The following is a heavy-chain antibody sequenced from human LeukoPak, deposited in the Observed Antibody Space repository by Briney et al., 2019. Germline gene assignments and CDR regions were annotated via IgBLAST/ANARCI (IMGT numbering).Heavy chain of an antibody. V-gene: IGHV4-39*01. J-gene: IGHJ4*02. CDR2: MSNSGRT. CDR3: ARHWYDGSDYYPPGSY. Sequence: SGTLSLTCSVSGGSVISSRFYWGWVPKAPGQGLEWIGGMSNSGRTYSNPSFKSRLTISVDTSNNKFSLRLNSVTAADTAVYYCARHWYDGSDYYPPGSYWGQGTLVTVSS. D-gene: IGHD3-22*01. CDR1: GGSVISSRFY.